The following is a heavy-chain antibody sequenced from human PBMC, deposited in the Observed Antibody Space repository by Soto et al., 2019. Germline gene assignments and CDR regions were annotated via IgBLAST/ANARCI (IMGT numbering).Heavy chain of an antibody. V-gene: IGHV1-8*01. CDR2: MNPNSGNT. CDR3: ARGHYTPKYSDAGGENYYYYGMDV. CDR1: GCTFTSYY. Sequence: AGVMVSCKASGCTFTSYYSNWVRQATGQGLEGMGWMNPNSGNTGYAQKFQGRVTMTRNTSISTAYMELSSLRPEDTAVYYCARGHYTPKYSDAGGENYYYYGMDVWGQGTTVTVSS. D-gene: IGHD6-6*01. J-gene: IGHJ6*02.